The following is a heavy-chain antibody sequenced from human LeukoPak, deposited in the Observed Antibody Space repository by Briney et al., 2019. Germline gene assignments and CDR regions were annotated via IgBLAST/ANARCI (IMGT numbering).Heavy chain of an antibody. V-gene: IGHV3-48*03. Sequence: GSLRLSCGASGFNFSRYEMNWVRQAPGEGLELVSYISSSGSTIYYAESVKGRFTIPRDNAKNSLYLQMNSLRAEDTAVYYCARDRYYYYGMDVWGKGTTVTVSS. CDR2: ISSSGSTI. CDR3: ARDRYYYYGMDV. J-gene: IGHJ6*04. CDR1: GFNFSRYE.